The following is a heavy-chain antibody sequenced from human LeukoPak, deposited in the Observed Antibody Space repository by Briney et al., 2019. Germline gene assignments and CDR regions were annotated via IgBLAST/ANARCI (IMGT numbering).Heavy chain of an antibody. D-gene: IGHD3-16*01. CDR1: GYTFTNYG. CDR2: ISAFNGEI. Sequence: GASVTISCKASGYTFTNYGINWVRQAPGQGLEWMGWISAFNGEIYLAQRSQGRVSMTTDTTTDTVYMELKSLRSDDTAVYFCTRGASTAYSGDCWGQGTLVTVSS. J-gene: IGHJ4*02. V-gene: IGHV1-18*01. CDR3: TRGASTAYSGDC.